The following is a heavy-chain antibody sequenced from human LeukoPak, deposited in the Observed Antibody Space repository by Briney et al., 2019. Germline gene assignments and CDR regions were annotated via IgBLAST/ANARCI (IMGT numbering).Heavy chain of an antibody. CDR1: GYTFTSYD. CDR3: ARDNSVGDNAWWFDP. J-gene: IGHJ5*02. D-gene: IGHD1-26*01. CDR2: MNPNSGNT. V-gene: IGHV1-8*02. Sequence: ASVKVSCKASGYTFTSYDVNWVRQATGQGLEWMGWMNPNSGNTGYAQKFQGRVTMTRNTSISTAYMELSSLRSEDTAIYYCARDNSVGDNAWWFDPWGQGTLVTVSS.